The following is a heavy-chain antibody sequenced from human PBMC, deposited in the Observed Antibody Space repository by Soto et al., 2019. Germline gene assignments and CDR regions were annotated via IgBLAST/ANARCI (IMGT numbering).Heavy chain of an antibody. CDR2: IYHSGST. Sequence: SETLSLTCAVSGGSISSSNWWSWVRQPPGKGLEWIGEIYHSGSTNYNPSLKSRVTISVDKSKNQFSLKLSSVTAVDTAVYYCARYSGIAAAGTNYYYYDMDVWGQGTTDTVSS. D-gene: IGHD6-13*01. V-gene: IGHV4-4*02. J-gene: IGHJ6*02. CDR1: GGSISSSNW. CDR3: ARYSGIAAAGTNYYYYDMDV.